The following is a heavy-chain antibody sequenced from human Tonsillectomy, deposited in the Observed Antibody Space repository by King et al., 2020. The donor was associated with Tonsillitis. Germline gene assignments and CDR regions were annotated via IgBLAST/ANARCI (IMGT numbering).Heavy chain of an antibody. CDR1: GYSMAGYY. CDR2: IYYGGDA. D-gene: IGHD4-17*01. V-gene: IGHV4-59*01. Sequence: QLQESRPVLVKPSETLSLTCTVSGYSMAGYYWNWIRQPPGKGLEWIGHIYYGGDANYSPSLKSRVAIVLDKSREQFSVRLTSVSAADMGVYYCARGNVGDSHIDDWGRGTLVTVAS. CDR3: ARGNVGDSHIDD. J-gene: IGHJ4*02.